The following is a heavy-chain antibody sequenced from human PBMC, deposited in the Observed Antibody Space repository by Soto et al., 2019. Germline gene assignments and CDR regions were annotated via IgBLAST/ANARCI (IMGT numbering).Heavy chain of an antibody. Sequence: EVQLVESGGGLVQPGGSLRLSCAASGFTFSSYSMNWVRQAPGKGLEWVSYISSSSSTIYYAVSVKGRFTISRDNAKNALYLQMNSLRAEDTAVYYCARFSGGFDPWGQGTLVTVSS. CDR1: GFTFSSYS. V-gene: IGHV3-48*01. D-gene: IGHD3-10*01. J-gene: IGHJ5*02. CDR3: ARFSGGFDP. CDR2: ISSSSSTI.